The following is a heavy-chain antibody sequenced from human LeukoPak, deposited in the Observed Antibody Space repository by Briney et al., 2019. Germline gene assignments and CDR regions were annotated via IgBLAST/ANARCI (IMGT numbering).Heavy chain of an antibody. V-gene: IGHV4-4*07. CDR1: GGSISSYY. CDR2: IYTSGST. D-gene: IGHD3-16*01. J-gene: IGHJ5*02. CDR3: ARGGVTTFRFDP. Sequence: SETLSLTCTVSGGSISSYYWSWIRQPAGKGLEWIGRIYTSGSTNYSPSLKSRVTMSVDTSKNQFSLKLSSVTAADTAVYYYARGGVTTFRFDPWGQGTLVTVSS.